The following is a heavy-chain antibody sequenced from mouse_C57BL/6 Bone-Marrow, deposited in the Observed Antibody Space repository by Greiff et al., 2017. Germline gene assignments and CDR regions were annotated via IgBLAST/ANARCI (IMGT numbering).Heavy chain of an antibody. CDR3: TTWDGGFAY. CDR1: GFNIKDDY. D-gene: IGHD2-3*01. V-gene: IGHV14-4*01. CDR2: IDPENGDT. J-gene: IGHJ3*01. Sequence: VQLQQSGAELVRPGASVKLSCTASGFNIKDDYMHWVKQRPDQGLEWIGWIDPENGDTEYASKFQGKATITADTSSNTAYLQLSSLTSEDTAVYYCTTWDGGFAYWGQGTLVTVSA.